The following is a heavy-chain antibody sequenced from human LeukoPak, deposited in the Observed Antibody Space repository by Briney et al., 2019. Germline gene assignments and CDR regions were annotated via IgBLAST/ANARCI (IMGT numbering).Heavy chain of an antibody. D-gene: IGHD1-1*01. CDR2: IYYSGST. CDR3: ARDRELGY. CDR1: GGSISSYY. V-gene: IGHV4-59*01. Sequence: SETLSLTCTVSGGSISSYYWSWIRQPPGKGLEWIGYIYYSGSTNYNPSLKSRVTISVDTSKNQFSLKLSSVTAADTAVYCCARDRELGYWGQGTLVIVSS. J-gene: IGHJ4*02.